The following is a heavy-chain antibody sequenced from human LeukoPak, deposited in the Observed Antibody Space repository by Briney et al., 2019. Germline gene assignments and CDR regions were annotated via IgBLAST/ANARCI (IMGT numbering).Heavy chain of an antibody. V-gene: IGHV3-30*18. D-gene: IGHD5-24*01. CDR2: ISYDGSNK. Sequence: GRSLRLSCAASGFTFSSYGMHWVRQAPGKGLEWVAVISYDGSNKYYADSVKGRFTISRDNSKNTLYLQMNSLRAEDTAVYYCAKGVEMATRYYYYYGMDVWGQGTTVTVSS. J-gene: IGHJ6*02. CDR1: GFTFSSYG. CDR3: AKGVEMATRYYYYYGMDV.